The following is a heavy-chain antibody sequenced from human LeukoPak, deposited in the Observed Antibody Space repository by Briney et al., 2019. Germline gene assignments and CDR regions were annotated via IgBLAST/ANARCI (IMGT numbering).Heavy chain of an antibody. CDR2: ISGSGGST. V-gene: IGHV3-23*01. Sequence: PGGSLRLSCAASGFTFSSYAMSWVRQAPGKGLEWVSAISGSGGSTYYADSVKGRFTISRDNSKNTLYLQMNSLRAEDTAVYYCAKDIVVVVAATPGSDLDYWGQGTLVTVSS. D-gene: IGHD2-15*01. CDR1: GFTFSSYA. J-gene: IGHJ4*02. CDR3: AKDIVVVVAATPGSDLDY.